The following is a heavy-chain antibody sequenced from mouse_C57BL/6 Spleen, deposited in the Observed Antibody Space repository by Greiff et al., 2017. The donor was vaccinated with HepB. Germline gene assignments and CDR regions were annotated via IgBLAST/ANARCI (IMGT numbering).Heavy chain of an antibody. CDR1: GYTFTSYG. CDR2: IYPRSGNT. CDR3: ARELLYYGNLDGYFDV. D-gene: IGHD2-1*01. Sequence: QVQLKESGAELARPGASVKLSCKASGYTFTSYGISWVKQRTGQGLEWIGEIYPRSGNTYYNEKFKGKATLTADKSSSTAYMELRSLTSEDSAVYFCARELLYYGNLDGYFDVWGTGTTVTVSS. J-gene: IGHJ1*03. V-gene: IGHV1-81*01.